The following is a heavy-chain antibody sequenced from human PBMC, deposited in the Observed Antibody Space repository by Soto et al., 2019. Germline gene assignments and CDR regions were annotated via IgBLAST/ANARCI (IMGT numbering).Heavy chain of an antibody. CDR2: IRNKAHRYTT. CDR1: GFTFSDHW. CDR3: VDCGSSAFDS. D-gene: IGHD1-26*01. J-gene: IGHJ4*02. V-gene: IGHV3-72*01. Sequence: EVQLVESGGDLVQPGGSLRLSCAASGFTFSDHWMDWVRQAPGKGLEWVGLIRNKAHRYTTEYAASVRGRFTISRDDSENTLYLQMNTLKTEDTAVHYCVDCGSSAFDSWGQGALVTVSS.